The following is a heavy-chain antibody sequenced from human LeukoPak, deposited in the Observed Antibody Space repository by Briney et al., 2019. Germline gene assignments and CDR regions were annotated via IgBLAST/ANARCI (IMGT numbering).Heavy chain of an antibody. CDR1: GGTFSSYA. D-gene: IGHD3-10*01. Sequence: ASVKVSCKASGGTFSSYAISWVRQAPGQGLEWMGGITTIVGTANDAQKFQGRVTITEDESTSAAYMELSSLRSEDTAVYYCARVSLWFGELYYFDYWGQGTLVTVSS. J-gene: IGHJ4*02. CDR2: ITTIVGTA. V-gene: IGHV1-69*13. CDR3: ARVSLWFGELYYFDY.